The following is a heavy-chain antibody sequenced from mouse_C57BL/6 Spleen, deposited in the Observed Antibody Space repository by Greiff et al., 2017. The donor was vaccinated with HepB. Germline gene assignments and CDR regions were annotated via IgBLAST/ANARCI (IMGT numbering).Heavy chain of an antibody. V-gene: IGHV1-26*01. Sequence: EVQLQQSGPELVKPGASVKISCKASGYTFTDYYMNWVKQSHGKSLEWIGDINPNNGGTSYNQKFKGKATLTVDKSSSTAYMELRSLTSEDSAVYYCARGGLITTVVAGAMDYWGQGTSVTVSS. CDR3: ARGGLITTVVAGAMDY. D-gene: IGHD1-1*01. J-gene: IGHJ4*01. CDR2: INPNNGGT. CDR1: GYTFTDYY.